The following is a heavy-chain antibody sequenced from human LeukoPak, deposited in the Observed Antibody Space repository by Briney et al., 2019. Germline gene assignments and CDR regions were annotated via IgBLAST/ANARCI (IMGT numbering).Heavy chain of an antibody. D-gene: IGHD3-9*01. J-gene: IGHJ4*02. CDR1: GFTFSNYA. CDR3: ARGKTVLRYFDWFFDY. V-gene: IGHV3-23*01. Sequence: LSGGSLRLSCAASGFTFSNYAMTWVRQAPGKGLEWVSGISASGGTTYYADSVKGRFTISRDNSRNTLYLQINSLRAEDTAVYYCARGKTVLRYFDWFFDYWGQGTLVTVSS. CDR2: ISASGGTT.